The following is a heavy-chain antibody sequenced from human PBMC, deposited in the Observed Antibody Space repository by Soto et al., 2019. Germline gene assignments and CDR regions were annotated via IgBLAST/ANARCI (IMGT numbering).Heavy chain of an antibody. CDR2: IYSSGST. V-gene: IGHV3-53*01. Sequence: PGGSLRLSCAASGLTVSTSHMSWVRQAPGKGLEWVSVIYSSGSTDYTDSVKGRFTISRDTSKNTVFLQMNSLRAEDTAVYYCAREWSPSDNAGGRERQGPLDHCGQGILVTVYS. D-gene: IGHD1-1*01. J-gene: IGHJ4*02. CDR3: AREWSPSDNAGGRERQGPLDH. CDR1: GLTVSTSH.